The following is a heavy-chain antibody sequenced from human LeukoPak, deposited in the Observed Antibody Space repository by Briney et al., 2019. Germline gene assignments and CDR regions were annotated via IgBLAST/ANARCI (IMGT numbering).Heavy chain of an antibody. D-gene: IGHD3-22*01. V-gene: IGHV1-18*01. CDR3: ARGPHERSGYPDD. J-gene: IGHJ4*02. CDR2: ISPYNGNT. CDR1: GYTFNTYG. Sequence: ASVKVSCKPYGYTFNTYGITWVRQAPGQGLEWMGWISPYNGNTNYAQKLLGRVTMTTDTSTSTAYMELRSLRSDDTAVYYCARGPHERSGYPDDWGQGTLVTVSS.